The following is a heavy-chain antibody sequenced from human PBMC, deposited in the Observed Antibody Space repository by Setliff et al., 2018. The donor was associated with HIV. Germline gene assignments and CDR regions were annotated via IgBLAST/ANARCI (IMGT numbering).Heavy chain of an antibody. J-gene: IGHJ3*02. CDR1: GGSISSHY. CDR2: IYYSGST. CDR3: VSRHDYGGPNDAFDI. D-gene: IGHD4-17*01. Sequence: PSETLSLTCTVSGGSISSHYWSWIRQPPGKGLEWIGSIYYSGSTNYNPSLKSRVTISVDTSKNQFSLKLSSVTAADTAVYYCVSRHDYGGPNDAFDIWGQGTMVTVSS. V-gene: IGHV4-59*11.